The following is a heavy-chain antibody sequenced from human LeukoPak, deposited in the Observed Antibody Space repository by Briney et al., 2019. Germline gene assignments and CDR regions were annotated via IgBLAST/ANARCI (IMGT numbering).Heavy chain of an antibody. CDR2: IYTSGST. Sequence: SETLSLTCTVSGGSISSYYWSWIRQPAGKGLEWIGRIYTSGSTNYNPSLKSRVTMSVDTSKNQFSLKLSSVTAADTAVYYCARHGTYYYDSSGYYPRYDSWGQGTLVTVSS. D-gene: IGHD3-22*01. J-gene: IGHJ4*02. CDR1: GGSISSYY. V-gene: IGHV4-4*07. CDR3: ARHGTYYYDSSGYYPRYDS.